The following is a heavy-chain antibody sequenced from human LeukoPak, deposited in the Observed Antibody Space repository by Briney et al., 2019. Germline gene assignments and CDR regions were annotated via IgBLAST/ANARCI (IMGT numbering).Heavy chain of an antibody. Sequence: SETLSLTCAVYGGSFSGYYWSWIRQPPGKGLERIGEINHSGSTNYNPSLKSRVTISVDTSKNQFSLKLSSVTAADTAVYYCARLRYSSGWYGYFDYWGQGTLVTVSS. CDR2: INHSGST. CDR1: GGSFSGYY. V-gene: IGHV4-34*01. CDR3: ARLRYSSGWYGYFDY. J-gene: IGHJ4*02. D-gene: IGHD6-19*01.